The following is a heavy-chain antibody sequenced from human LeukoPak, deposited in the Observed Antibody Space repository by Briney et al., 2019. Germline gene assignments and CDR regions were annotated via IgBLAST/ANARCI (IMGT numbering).Heavy chain of an antibody. CDR2: TNLHGTAV. D-gene: IGHD3-16*01. V-gene: IGHV3-74*01. CDR3: ASAFTYVRLGDH. J-gene: IGHJ4*02. Sequence: PGGSLRLSCAVSGLSFSSYWMHWVRQAPGKGLVWVARTNLHGTAVDYADSMRGRFTISRDNAKNTLFLQMNSLRAEDTAVYYCASAFTYVRLGDHWGQGTLVTVSS. CDR1: GLSFSSYW.